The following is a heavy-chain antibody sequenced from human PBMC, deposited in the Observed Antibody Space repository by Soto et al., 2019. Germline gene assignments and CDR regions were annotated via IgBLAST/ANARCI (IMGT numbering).Heavy chain of an antibody. CDR1: GYTFTTYA. J-gene: IGHJ5*02. CDR2: INAGNGNT. Sequence: ASVKVSCKASGYTFTTYAMRWVRQAPGQRLEWMGWINAGNGNTKYAQKFQGRVTITRDTSASAAYMELSSLRSGDTAVYYWAIVSCNCTSCHHWLDPWGQGTLVTVSS. CDR3: AIVSCNCTSCHHWLDP. V-gene: IGHV1-3*01. D-gene: IGHD2-2*01.